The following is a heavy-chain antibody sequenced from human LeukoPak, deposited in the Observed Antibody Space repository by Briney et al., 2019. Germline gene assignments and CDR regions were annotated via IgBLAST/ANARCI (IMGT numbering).Heavy chain of an antibody. D-gene: IGHD3-10*01. CDR2: ITSGSRYI. J-gene: IGHJ4*02. CDR1: GLTFSSYV. V-gene: IGHV3-21*01. Sequence: GGSLRLSCTVSGLTFSSYVMHWVSQAPGKGLEWVSSITSGSRYIYYADSVKGRFTISRDNAKNSLYLQMNSLRAEDTAVYYCARDGGSGSYNYWGQGTLVTVSS. CDR3: ARDGGSGSYNY.